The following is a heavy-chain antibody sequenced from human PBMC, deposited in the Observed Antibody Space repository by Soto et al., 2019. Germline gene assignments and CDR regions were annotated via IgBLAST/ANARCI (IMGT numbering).Heavy chain of an antibody. J-gene: IGHJ4*02. CDR1: GGNRSSGSYC. CDR3: ATSVQMGRIPQL. V-gene: IGHV4-31*03. CDR2: ISNSGGT. D-gene: IGHD1-1*01. Sequence: SLTCPVPGGNRSSGSYCWSWIRQQPAKGLEWVGYISNSGGTYYNPSLKRRVAMSVDTSKNHVSLIRTSLTAADTAVYYCATSVQMGRIPQLRVQGHL.